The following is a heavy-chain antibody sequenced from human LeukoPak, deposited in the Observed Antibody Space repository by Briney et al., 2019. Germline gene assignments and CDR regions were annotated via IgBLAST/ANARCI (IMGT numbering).Heavy chain of an antibody. D-gene: IGHD3-22*01. Sequence: SETLSLTCTVSGGSISSYYWSWIRQPPGKGLEWIGYIYYSGSTNYNPSLKSRVIISVDTSKNQFSLKLSSVTAADTAVYYCAREASGYSLFDYWGQGTLVTVSS. CDR1: GGSISSYY. J-gene: IGHJ4*02. CDR3: AREASGYSLFDY. V-gene: IGHV4-59*01. CDR2: IYYSGST.